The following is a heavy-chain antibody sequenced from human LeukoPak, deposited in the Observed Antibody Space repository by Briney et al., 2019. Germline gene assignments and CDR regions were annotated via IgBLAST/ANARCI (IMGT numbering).Heavy chain of an antibody. D-gene: IGHD1-26*01. V-gene: IGHV3-21*04. CDR1: GFTFSSYS. Sequence: GGSLRLSCAASGFTFSSYSMNWVRQAPGKGLEWVSSISSSSSYIYYADSVKGRFTISRDNAKNSLYLQMNSLRAEDTAVYYCAKASWARNAFDIWGQGTMVTVSS. CDR2: ISSSSSYI. CDR3: AKASWARNAFDI. J-gene: IGHJ3*02.